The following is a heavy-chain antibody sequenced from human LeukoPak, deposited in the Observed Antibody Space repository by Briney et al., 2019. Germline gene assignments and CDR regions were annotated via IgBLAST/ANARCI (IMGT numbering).Heavy chain of an antibody. CDR3: AHGSMYQLDY. CDR1: GFSFSSHG. Sequence: GSLRLSCAASGFSFSSHGMSWVRQAPGKGLEWVSGIIGGAGGTYYADSVKGRFTISRDNAKNTLYLQMNSLRAEDTAVYYCAHGSMYQLDYWGQGTLVTVSS. CDR2: IIGGAGGT. J-gene: IGHJ4*02. D-gene: IGHD2-2*01. V-gene: IGHV3-23*01.